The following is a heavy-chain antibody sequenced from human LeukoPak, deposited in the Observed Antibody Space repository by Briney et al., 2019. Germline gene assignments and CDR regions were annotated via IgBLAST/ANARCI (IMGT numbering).Heavy chain of an antibody. J-gene: IGHJ3*02. V-gene: IGHV3-7*04. CDR1: AFTFSSYE. CDR3: ARNSRYSFDI. CDR2: IKSDASET. Sequence: GGSLRLSCAASAFTFSSYEMNWVRQAPGKGLEWVAHIKSDASETYYVDSVKGRFTISRDNAKNSLYLPMNSLRAEDTAVYYCARNSRYSFDIWGQGTMVTVSS. D-gene: IGHD4-11*01.